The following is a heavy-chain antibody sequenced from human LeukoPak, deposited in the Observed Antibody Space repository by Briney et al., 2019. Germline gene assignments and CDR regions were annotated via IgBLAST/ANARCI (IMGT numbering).Heavy chain of an antibody. Sequence: PGGSLRLSCAASGFTFSSYGMHWVRQAPGKGLEWVAVISYDGSNKYYADSVKGRFTISRDNSKNTLYLQMNSLRAEDTAVYYCAKEGGSYDGDYFDYWGQGTLVTVSS. D-gene: IGHD1-26*01. CDR1: GFTFSSYG. CDR2: ISYDGSNK. CDR3: AKEGGSYDGDYFDY. J-gene: IGHJ4*02. V-gene: IGHV3-30*18.